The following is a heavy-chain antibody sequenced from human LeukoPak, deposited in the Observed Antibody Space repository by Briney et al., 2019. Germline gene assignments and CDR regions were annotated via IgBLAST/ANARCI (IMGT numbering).Heavy chain of an antibody. Sequence: GGSLGLSCIASGFTFGDYAMSWVRQAPGKGLEWVGFIRGRAKGGTTDYAASVKGRFTISRDDSKRIAYLQMNSLTMEDTAVYYCSRDCVGTGGYLEYWGQGALVTVSS. CDR1: GFTFGDYA. D-gene: IGHD7-27*01. J-gene: IGHJ4*02. V-gene: IGHV3-49*04. CDR2: IRGRAKGGTT. CDR3: SRDCVGTGGYLEY.